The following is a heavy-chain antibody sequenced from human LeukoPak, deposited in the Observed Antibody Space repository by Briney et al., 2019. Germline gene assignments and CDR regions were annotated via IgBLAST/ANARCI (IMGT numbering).Heavy chain of an antibody. CDR1: GDSVSGNRAT. Sequence: PSQTLSLICAISGDSVSGNRATWNWLRQSPSRGLEWLGRIYYRSKWYSDYAVSVKGRITINPDTSKNQFSLLLNSVTPEDTAVYFCGRAEHDWGSDYWGQGTLVTVSS. D-gene: IGHD3-9*01. CDR2: IYYRSKWYS. V-gene: IGHV6-1*01. CDR3: GRAEHDWGSDY. J-gene: IGHJ4*02.